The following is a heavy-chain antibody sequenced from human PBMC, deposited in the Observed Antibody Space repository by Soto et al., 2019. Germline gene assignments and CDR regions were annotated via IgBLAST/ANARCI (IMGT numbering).Heavy chain of an antibody. CDR2: IYSGGST. J-gene: IGHJ4*02. V-gene: IGHV3-66*01. D-gene: IGHD3-22*01. Sequence: PGGSLRLSCAASGFTVSSNYMSWVRQAPGKGLEWVSVIYSGGSTYYADSVKGRFTISRDDVRSTLYLQMNSLRPEDTAVYYCARGSYHSSGDFPFALWGQGTPVPVSS. CDR3: ARGSYHSSGDFPFAL. CDR1: GFTVSSNY.